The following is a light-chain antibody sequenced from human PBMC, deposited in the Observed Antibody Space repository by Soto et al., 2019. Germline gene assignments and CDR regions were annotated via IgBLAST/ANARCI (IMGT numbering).Light chain of an antibody. J-gene: IGKJ1*01. CDR1: QSFSSY. CDR3: QQRSNWPRT. V-gene: IGKV3-11*01. CDR2: DAS. Sequence: EIVLTQSPATLSLSPGERATLSCRASQSFSSYLAWYQQKPGQSPRLLIYDASNRATGIPARFSGSGSGTDFTLTISSLEPDDFAVYYCQQRSNWPRTFGQGTKVEI.